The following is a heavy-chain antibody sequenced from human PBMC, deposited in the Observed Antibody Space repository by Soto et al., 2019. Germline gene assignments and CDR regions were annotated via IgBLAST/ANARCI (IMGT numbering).Heavy chain of an antibody. CDR2: ISGSGGST. D-gene: IGHD6-6*01. V-gene: IGHV3-23*01. J-gene: IGHJ3*02. CDR3: AKAPSSSHDAFDI. CDR1: GFTFSSYA. Sequence: HPGGSLRLSCAASGFTFSSYAMSWVRQAPGKGLEWVSAISGSGGSTYYADSVKGRFTISRDNSKNTLYLQMNSLRAEDTAVYYCAKAPSSSHDAFDIWGQGTMVTVSS.